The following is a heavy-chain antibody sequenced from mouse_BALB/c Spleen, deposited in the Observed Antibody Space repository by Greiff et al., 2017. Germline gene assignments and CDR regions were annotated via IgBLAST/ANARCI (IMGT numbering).Heavy chain of an antibody. D-gene: IGHD1-2*01. V-gene: IGHV1S137*01. CDR2: ISTYYGDA. J-gene: IGHJ4*01. CDR1: GYTFTDYA. Sequence: QVQLKESGAELVRPGVSVKISCKGSGYTFTDYAMHWVKQSHAKSLEWIGVISTYYGDASYNQKFKGKATMTVDKSSSTAYMELARLTSEDSAIYYCARTPTTATSYYAMDYWGQGTSVTVSS. CDR3: ARTPTTATSYYAMDY.